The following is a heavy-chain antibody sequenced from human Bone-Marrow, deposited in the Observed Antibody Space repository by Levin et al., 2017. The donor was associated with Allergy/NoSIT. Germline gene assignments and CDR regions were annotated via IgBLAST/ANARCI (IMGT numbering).Heavy chain of an antibody. D-gene: IGHD1-20*01. Sequence: SSETLSLSCTVSGGFISSYYWSWIRQPPGKGLEWIGYIYDSGSTNYNPSLKSRVSISVDTSKNQISLKLSSVSAADTAVYYCARHDNWNDGKYYFDHWGQGTLVTVSS. CDR2: IYDSGST. V-gene: IGHV4-59*08. J-gene: IGHJ4*02. CDR3: ARHDNWNDGKYYFDH. CDR1: GGFISSYY.